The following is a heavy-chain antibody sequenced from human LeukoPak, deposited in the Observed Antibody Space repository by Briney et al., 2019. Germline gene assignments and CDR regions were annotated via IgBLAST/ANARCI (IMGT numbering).Heavy chain of an antibody. V-gene: IGHV4-34*01. D-gene: IGHD4-23*01. CDR2: INHSGST. J-gene: IGHJ4*02. CDR1: GGSFSGYY. Sequence: SETLSLTCAVYGGSFSGYYWSRIRQPPGKGLEWIGEINHSGSTNYNPSLKSRVTISVDTSKNQFSLKLSSVTAADTAVYYCARGPRATTTVVIRRGSPFDYWGQGTLVTVSS. CDR3: ARGPRATTTVVIRRGSPFDY.